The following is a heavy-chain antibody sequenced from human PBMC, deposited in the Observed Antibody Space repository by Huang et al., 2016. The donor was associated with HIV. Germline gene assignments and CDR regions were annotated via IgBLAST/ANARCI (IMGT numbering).Heavy chain of an antibody. Sequence: QVQLQQWGAGLLKPSETLALTCAVYGESLGTYYWAWSRRPPGKGLHWMGDVNDGADIHYHPPLESRVTISVDTSRNQVSLTLTSMTAADTATYYCARRFRVAATRKWFDPWGQGTLVIVSS. V-gene: IGHV4-34*01. J-gene: IGHJ5*02. CDR1: GESLGTYY. D-gene: IGHD3-10*01. CDR3: ARRFRVAATRKWFDP. CDR2: VNDGADI.